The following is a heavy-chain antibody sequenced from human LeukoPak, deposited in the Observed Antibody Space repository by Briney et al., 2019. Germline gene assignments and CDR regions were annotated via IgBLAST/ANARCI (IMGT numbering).Heavy chain of an antibody. J-gene: IGHJ6*03. CDR3: ARHGHCTNGVCYSNYYYHMDV. CDR2: IYPDDSDT. D-gene: IGHD2-8*01. V-gene: IGHV5-51*01. Sequence: GESLQISCKGSGYSFASSWIGLVRPMPGKGLEWMGIIYPDDSDTSYSPSFEGTINISVDNSISTAYLQWSSLKASDTAVYYCARHGHCTNGVCYSNYYYHMDVWGKGTTVTVSS. CDR1: GYSFASSW.